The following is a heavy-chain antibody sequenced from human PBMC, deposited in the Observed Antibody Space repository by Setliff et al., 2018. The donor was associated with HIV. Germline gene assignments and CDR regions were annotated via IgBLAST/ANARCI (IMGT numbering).Heavy chain of an antibody. D-gene: IGHD6-19*01. Sequence: PGESLKISCKGYGYSFTNFWIGWVRQMPGKGLEWMGIFYPGDFDTRYSPSFEGQVTMSGDKSTSTAYLQWSSLKAADTAMYYCARHFSVAGDAFDIWGQGTMVTVSS. CDR2: FYPGDFDT. J-gene: IGHJ3*02. CDR3: ARHFSVAGDAFDI. CDR1: GYSFTNFW. V-gene: IGHV5-51*01.